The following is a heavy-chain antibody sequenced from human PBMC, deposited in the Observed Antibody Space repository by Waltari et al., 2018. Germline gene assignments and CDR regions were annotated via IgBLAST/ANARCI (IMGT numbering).Heavy chain of an antibody. J-gene: IGHJ4*02. Sequence: QVQLVESGGGVVQPGRSLRLSCAASGFTFSSYGMHWVRQAPGKGLEWVAVISYDGSNKDYADSVKGRFTISRDNSKNTLYLQMNSLRAEDTAVYYCAKVSAVAGMTQLDYWGQGTLVTVSS. CDR3: AKVSAVAGMTQLDY. CDR1: GFTFSSYG. D-gene: IGHD6-19*01. V-gene: IGHV3-30*18. CDR2: ISYDGSNK.